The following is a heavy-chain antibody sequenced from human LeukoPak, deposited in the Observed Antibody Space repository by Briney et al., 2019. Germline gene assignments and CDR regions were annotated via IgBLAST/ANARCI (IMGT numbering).Heavy chain of an antibody. J-gene: IGHJ6*02. D-gene: IGHD4-17*01. CDR3: ARETVTTNYYYGMDV. CDR2: ISYIGST. V-gene: IGHV4-59*11. Sequence: SETLSLTCTVSGASISGHYLTWIRQPPGKGLEWIGYISYIGSTNYNPSLKSRVTISVDTSKNQFSLKLSSVTAADTAVYYCARETVTTNYYYGMDVWGQGTTVTVSS. CDR1: GASISGHY.